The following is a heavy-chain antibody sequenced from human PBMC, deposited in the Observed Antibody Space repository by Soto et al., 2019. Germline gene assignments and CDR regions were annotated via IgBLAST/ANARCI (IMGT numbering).Heavy chain of an antibody. CDR3: ARDVDVLTTPPGDY. CDR1: GYTFTSYC. Sequence: ASVKVSCKASGYTFTSYCISWVRQAPGQGLEWMGWISAYNGNTNYAQKLQGRVTMSTDTSTSTAYMELRSLRSDDTAVYYCARDVDVLTTPPGDYWGQGTLVTVSS. J-gene: IGHJ4*02. CDR2: ISAYNGNT. V-gene: IGHV1-18*01. D-gene: IGHD5-12*01.